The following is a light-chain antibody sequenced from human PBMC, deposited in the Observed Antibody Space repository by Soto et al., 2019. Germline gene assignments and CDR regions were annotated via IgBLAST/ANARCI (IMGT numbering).Light chain of an antibody. Sequence: QSALTQPASVSGSPGQSITISCTGTSSDVGGYNYVSWYQQHPGKAPKLMIYEVSDRPSGVSNRFSGSKSGNTPSLTISGLRGEDEADYYCSSYTSSSTRVFGGGTKLTVL. CDR2: EVS. CDR1: SSDVGGYNY. CDR3: SSYTSSSTRV. J-gene: IGLJ3*02. V-gene: IGLV2-14*01.